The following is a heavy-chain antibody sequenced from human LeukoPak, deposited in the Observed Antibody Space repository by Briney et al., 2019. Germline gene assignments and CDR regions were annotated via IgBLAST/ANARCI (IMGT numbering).Heavy chain of an antibody. V-gene: IGHV1-2*02. CDR3: ARATWGYSYGYFDY. CDR1: GYTFTGYY. J-gene: IGHJ4*02. D-gene: IGHD5-18*01. CDR2: INPNSGGT. Sequence: GASVKVSCKASGYTFTGYYMHWVRQAPGQGLEWMGWINPNSGGTNYAQKFQGRVTMTRDTSISTAYMELSRLRSDVTAVYYCARATWGYSYGYFDYWGQGTLVTVSS.